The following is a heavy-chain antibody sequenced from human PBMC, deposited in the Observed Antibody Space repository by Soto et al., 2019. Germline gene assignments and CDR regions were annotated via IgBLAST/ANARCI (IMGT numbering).Heavy chain of an antibody. J-gene: IGHJ4*02. Sequence: ASVKVSCKASGYSFNTHAMHWVRQAPGQGLEWVGWINSVNDHTIYSEKFQGRVTITSDTSATTAYMELSSLTSEDTAIYYCARNILGGTTDYWGQGTLVTVSS. CDR2: INSVNDHT. V-gene: IGHV1-3*01. CDR1: GYSFNTHA. CDR3: ARNILGGTTDY. D-gene: IGHD1-7*01.